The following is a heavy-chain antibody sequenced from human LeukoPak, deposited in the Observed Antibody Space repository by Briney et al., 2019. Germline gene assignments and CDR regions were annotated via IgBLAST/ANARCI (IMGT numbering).Heavy chain of an antibody. Sequence: RSQTLSLTCAISGDSVSSNTAAWIWIRQSPSRGLEWLGRTYYRSKWYNDYAVSVKSRITINPDTSKNQFSLRLSSVTPEDTAVYYCARDAPPYFFDSWGRGTLVTVSS. CDR2: TYYRSKWYN. V-gene: IGHV6-1*01. J-gene: IGHJ4*02. CDR1: GDSVSSNTAA. CDR3: ARDAPPYFFDS.